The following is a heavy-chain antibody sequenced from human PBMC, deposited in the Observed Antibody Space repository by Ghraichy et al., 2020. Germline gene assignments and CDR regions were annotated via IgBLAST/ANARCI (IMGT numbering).Heavy chain of an antibody. D-gene: IGHD1-14*01. Sequence: GGSLRLSCAASGFTFSSYSMNWVRQAPGKGLEWVSSISSSSSYIYYADSVKGRFTISRDNAKNSLYLQMNSLRAEDTAVYYCARDVRPGLANHLNDAFDIWGQGTMVTVSS. J-gene: IGHJ3*02. CDR2: ISSSSSYI. V-gene: IGHV3-21*01. CDR3: ARDVRPGLANHLNDAFDI. CDR1: GFTFSSYS.